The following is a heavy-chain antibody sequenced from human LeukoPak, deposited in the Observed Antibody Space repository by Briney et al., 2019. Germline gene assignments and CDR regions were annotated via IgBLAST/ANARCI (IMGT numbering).Heavy chain of an antibody. CDR1: GFTVSSNY. D-gene: IGHD4-23*01. CDR3: ARESYGGNSFDY. V-gene: IGHV3-66*01. Sequence: GGSLRLSCAASGFTVSSNYMSWVRQAPGKGLEWVSVIYSGGSTYYADSVKGRFTISRDNSKNTLYLQMNSLRAEDTAVYYCARESYGGNSFDYWGQGTLVTVSS. J-gene: IGHJ4*02. CDR2: IYSGGST.